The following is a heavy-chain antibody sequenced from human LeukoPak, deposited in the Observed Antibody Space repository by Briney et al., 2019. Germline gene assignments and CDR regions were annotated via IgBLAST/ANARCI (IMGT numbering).Heavy chain of an antibody. J-gene: IGHJ4*02. Sequence: PSGTLSLTCDVSGASISSNNWWSWVRQPPGKGLEWIGEIFHGGNTNYNPSLKSRVTISEDKSNNQFSLKLSSVTAADTAVYYCARNKESNSWYPVFDYWGQGTLVTVSS. V-gene: IGHV4-4*02. D-gene: IGHD6-13*01. CDR2: IFHGGNT. CDR3: ARNKESNSWYPVFDY. CDR1: GASISSNNW.